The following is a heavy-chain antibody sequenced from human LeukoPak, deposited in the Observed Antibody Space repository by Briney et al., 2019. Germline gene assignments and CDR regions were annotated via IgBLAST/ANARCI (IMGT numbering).Heavy chain of an antibody. J-gene: IGHJ5*02. CDR3: TRDKGRPGRRYSSSLVKGTRQHSWFDP. Sequence: GGSLRLSCTASGFTFGDYAMSWFRQAPGKGLEWVGFIRSKAYGGTTEYAASVKGRFTISRDDSKSIAYLQMNSLKTEDTAVYYCTRDKGRPGRRYSSSLVKGTRQHSWFDPWGQGTLVTVSS. V-gene: IGHV3-49*03. CDR1: GFTFGDYA. CDR2: IRSKAYGGTT. D-gene: IGHD6-13*01.